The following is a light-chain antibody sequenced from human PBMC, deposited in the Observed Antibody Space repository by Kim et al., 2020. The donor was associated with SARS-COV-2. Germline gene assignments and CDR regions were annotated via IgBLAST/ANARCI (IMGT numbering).Light chain of an antibody. V-gene: IGLV3-21*01. CDR3: QVWYRSRDWV. Sequence: APGRTAPIGWWADNLGSKSVHWYQHVPGQAPVVVIYYDSDRPSGIPDRFSCSNSGNTATLTISRVEAGDEADYYCQVWYRSRDWVFGGGTKVTVL. CDR1: NLGSKS. J-gene: IGLJ3*02. CDR2: YDS.